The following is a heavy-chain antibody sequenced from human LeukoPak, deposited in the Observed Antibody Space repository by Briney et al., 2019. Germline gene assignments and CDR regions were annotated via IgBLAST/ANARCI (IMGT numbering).Heavy chain of an antibody. Sequence: GRSLRHSCAASGFTFSSYAMHWVRQAPGKGLEWVAVISYDGSNKKYADSVKGRFISSRDNTKNSLYLQMNSLRAEDTAIYYCARDLRIVSGSYLDYWGQGTLVTVSS. D-gene: IGHD1-26*01. V-gene: IGHV3-30*04. CDR2: ISYDGSNK. J-gene: IGHJ4*02. CDR3: ARDLRIVSGSYLDY. CDR1: GFTFSSYA.